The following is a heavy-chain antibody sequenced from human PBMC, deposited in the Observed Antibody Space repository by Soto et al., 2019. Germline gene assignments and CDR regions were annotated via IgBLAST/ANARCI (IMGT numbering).Heavy chain of an antibody. CDR3: ERDLYGDYAPSYNMDV. J-gene: IGHJ6*03. D-gene: IGHD4-17*01. V-gene: IGHV3-21*01. CDR1: GFTFSTYT. CDR2: MCSNGNYI. Sequence: EVQLVESGGGLVKPGGSLRLSCAASGFTFSTYTMNWVRQAPGKGLEWVSSMCSNGNYIYYADSVKGRFTISRDYAKNSLYLQMNSLRAEDTAVYYCERDLYGDYAPSYNMDVWGQGTTVTVS.